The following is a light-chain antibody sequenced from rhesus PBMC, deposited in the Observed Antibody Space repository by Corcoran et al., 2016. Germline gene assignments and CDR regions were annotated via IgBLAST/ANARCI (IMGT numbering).Light chain of an antibody. CDR3: SSYAGRNTFV. CDR2: EVS. J-gene: IGLJ6*01. V-gene: IGLV2-32*02. Sequence: QAALTQPRSVSGSPGQSVTISCTGTSSDIGGYNYVSWDQQHPGTAPKLMIYEVSKRPSGVSDRFSGSKSGNTASLTISGLQAEDDADYYCSSYAGRNTFVFGSGTKLTVL. CDR1: SSDIGGYNY.